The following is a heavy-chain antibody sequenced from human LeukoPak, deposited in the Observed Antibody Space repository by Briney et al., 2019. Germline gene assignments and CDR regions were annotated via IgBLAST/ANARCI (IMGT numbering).Heavy chain of an antibody. CDR1: GFTVSSKY. V-gene: IGHV3-53*01. D-gene: IGHD4-17*01. Sequence: GSLRLSCSASGFTVSSKYMTWVRQAPGKGLELVSVIYDGDRSSYADSVKGRFTISRDRSRNTLHLQMNSLRAEDTAVYYCARADGDSWGQFDYWGQGILVTVSS. CDR2: IYDGDRS. J-gene: IGHJ4*02. CDR3: ARADGDSWGQFDY.